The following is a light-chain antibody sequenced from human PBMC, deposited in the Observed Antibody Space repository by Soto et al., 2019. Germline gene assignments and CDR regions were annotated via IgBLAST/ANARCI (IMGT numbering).Light chain of an antibody. V-gene: IGLV1-51*01. J-gene: IGLJ2*01. CDR3: GAWDNSLNVVV. CDR1: SSNIGRNY. Sequence: QSVLTQPPSVSAAPGQKVTISCSGSSSNIGRNYVSWYQHLPGTAPKLLIYDNDKRPSGIPDRFSGSKSGTSATLGITGLXTGDEADYYCGAWDNSLNVVVFGGGTQLTVL. CDR2: DND.